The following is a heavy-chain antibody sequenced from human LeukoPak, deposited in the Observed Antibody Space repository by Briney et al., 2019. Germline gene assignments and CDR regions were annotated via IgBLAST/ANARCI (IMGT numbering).Heavy chain of an antibody. CDR2: IFYTGNA. CDR3: ARKTYCSGGRCYGENWFDP. D-gene: IGHD2-15*01. CDR1: GGSISGYH. V-gene: IGHV4-59*08. J-gene: IGHJ5*02. Sequence: SETLSLTCTVTGGSISGYHWNWIRLSPGKGLEWIANIFYTGNADYNPSPESRVTISVDTSKNEISLILTSVTAADTAIYYCARKTYCSGGRCYGENWFDPWGQGTLVTVSS.